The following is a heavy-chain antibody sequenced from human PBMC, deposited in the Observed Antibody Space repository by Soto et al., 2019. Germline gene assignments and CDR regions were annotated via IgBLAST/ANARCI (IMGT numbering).Heavy chain of an antibody. CDR1: GGSISSYY. Sequence: ETLSLTCTVSGGSISSYYWSWIRQPPGKGLEWIGYIYYSGSTNYNPSLKSRVTISVDTSKYQFSLKLSSVTAADTAVYYCARSGAGSSSVLGYWGQGTLVTVSS. D-gene: IGHD6-6*01. J-gene: IGHJ4*02. CDR2: IYYSGST. V-gene: IGHV4-59*01. CDR3: ARSGAGSSSVLGY.